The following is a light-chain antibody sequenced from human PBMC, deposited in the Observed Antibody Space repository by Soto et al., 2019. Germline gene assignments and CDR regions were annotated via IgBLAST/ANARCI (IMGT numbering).Light chain of an antibody. Sequence: DIQMNQSPSTLSASVGDRVTITCRASQSINSWLAWYQQKAGKAPKLLIYKASTLESGVPSRFSGSGSGTEFTLTISSLQPDDFATYYCLQYNSFSRTFGQGTKVDIK. CDR2: KAS. CDR1: QSINSW. CDR3: LQYNSFSRT. J-gene: IGKJ1*01. V-gene: IGKV1-5*03.